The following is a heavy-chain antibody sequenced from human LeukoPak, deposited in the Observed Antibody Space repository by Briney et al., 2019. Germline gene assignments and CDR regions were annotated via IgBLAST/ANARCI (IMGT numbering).Heavy chain of an antibody. D-gene: IGHD3-22*01. CDR2: ISTSSDYI. V-gene: IGHV3-21*01. Sequence: AGSLRLSCAASGFTFSSYCMNWVRQAPGKGLEWVSSISTSSDYIYYADSLKGRFTVSRDNAKNSLYLQMSSLRADDTAVYYCARDRAGSSGSIPFDYWGQGTLVTVSS. CDR1: GFTFSSYC. CDR3: ARDRAGSSGSIPFDY. J-gene: IGHJ4*02.